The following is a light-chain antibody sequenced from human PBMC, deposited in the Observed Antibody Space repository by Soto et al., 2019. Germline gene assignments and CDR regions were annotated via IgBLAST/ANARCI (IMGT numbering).Light chain of an antibody. V-gene: IGKV3-20*01. J-gene: IGKJ1*01. CDR2: GAS. Sequence: EIVLTQSPATLSSFPGDRVTLSCRASQSVSSSQLAWYQQKPGQAPRLLIFGASSRAAGIPDRFSGSGSGTDFTLTISRLEPEDFAVYYCQQYAGSPPWTFGQGTKVDIK. CDR3: QQYAGSPPWT. CDR1: QSVSSSQ.